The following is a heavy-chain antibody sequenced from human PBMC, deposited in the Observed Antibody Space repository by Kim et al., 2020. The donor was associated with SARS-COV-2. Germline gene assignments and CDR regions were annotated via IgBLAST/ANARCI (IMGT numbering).Heavy chain of an antibody. V-gene: IGHV7-4-1*02. CDR3: AREGPPRGYFDL. J-gene: IGHJ2*01. D-gene: IGHD6-6*01. Sequence: TYAQGFTRRLVFSLDTSVSTAYLQISSLKAEDTAVYYCAREGPPRGYFDLWGRGTLVTVSS.